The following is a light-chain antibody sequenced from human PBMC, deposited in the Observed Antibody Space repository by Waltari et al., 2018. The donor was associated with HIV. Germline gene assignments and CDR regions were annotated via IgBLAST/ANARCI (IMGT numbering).Light chain of an antibody. CDR3: QSADSSGTWV. V-gene: IGLV3-25*03. J-gene: IGLJ3*02. CDR2: KDT. Sequence: SYELTQPPSVSVSPGQTARITCSGDAFPKQYAYWYHQKPGQAPVLVIYKDTERPSGIPERFSGSSSGTTVTLTISGVQAEDEADYYCQSADSSGTWVFGGGTKLTVL. CDR1: AFPKQY.